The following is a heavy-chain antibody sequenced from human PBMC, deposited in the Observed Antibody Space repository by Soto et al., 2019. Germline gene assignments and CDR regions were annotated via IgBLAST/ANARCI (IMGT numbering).Heavy chain of an antibody. CDR3: ARGRGSTGYLGREHYFAY. Sequence: EVQVVESGGGLVQPGGSLRLSCAASGFSVTNNCMNWVRQAPGKGLEWVSIIDIGGNTYYADSVKDRFTISSDNSXXTXNLHMDRMRAEDTAVYYCARGRGSTGYLGREHYFAYCGQGTLVTVSP. CDR1: GFSVTNNC. J-gene: IGHJ4*02. V-gene: IGHV3-66*01. CDR2: IDIGGNT. D-gene: IGHD2-2*01.